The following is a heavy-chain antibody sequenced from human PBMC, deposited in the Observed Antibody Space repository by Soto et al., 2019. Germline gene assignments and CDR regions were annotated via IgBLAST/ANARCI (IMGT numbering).Heavy chain of an antibody. CDR1: GFTFSTYA. D-gene: IGHD3-22*01. CDR3: ARVNSINYYDSSDDY. CDR2: ITYDGSNE. Sequence: QVQLVESGGGVVQPGRSLRLSCAASGFTFSTYAMHWVRQTPGKGPEWVAVITYDGSNEYYADSVKGRFTISRDNSKNTLYLQMSSLRDEDTAVYYCARVNSINYYDSSDDYWGQGTLVTVSS. J-gene: IGHJ4*02. V-gene: IGHV3-30-3*01.